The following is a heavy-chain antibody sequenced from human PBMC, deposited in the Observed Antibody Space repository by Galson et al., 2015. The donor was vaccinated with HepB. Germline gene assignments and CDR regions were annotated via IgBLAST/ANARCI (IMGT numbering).Heavy chain of an antibody. Sequence: SLRLSCAASGFTFSSYAMSWVRQAPGKGLEWVSAISGSGGSTYYAESVKGRFTISRDKFKNTLYLQMNSLRAEDTAMYYCARYGSGSPLQHYWGQGTLVTVSS. J-gene: IGHJ4*02. V-gene: IGHV3-23*01. CDR2: ISGSGGST. D-gene: IGHD3-10*01. CDR3: ARYGSGSPLQHY. CDR1: GFTFSSYA.